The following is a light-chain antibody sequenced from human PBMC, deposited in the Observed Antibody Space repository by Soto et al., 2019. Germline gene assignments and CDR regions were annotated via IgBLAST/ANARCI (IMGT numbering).Light chain of an antibody. CDR1: SSDVGSYNF. J-gene: IGLJ1*01. CDR2: EGS. V-gene: IGLV2-23*01. CDR3: CSYAGSSTWV. Sequence: QSALTQPASVSGSPGQSITISCTGTSSDVGSYNFVSWYQQHPGKAPKLMIYEGSKRPSGVSNRFSGSKSGNTASLTISGLQVEGESDYYCCSYAGSSTWVFGTGTKLTVL.